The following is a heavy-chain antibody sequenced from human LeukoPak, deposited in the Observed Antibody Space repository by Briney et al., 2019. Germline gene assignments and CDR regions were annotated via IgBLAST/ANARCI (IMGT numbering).Heavy chain of an antibody. D-gene: IGHD6-19*01. J-gene: IGHJ4*02. Sequence: SETLSLTCAVYGGSFSGYYWSWIRQPPGKGLEWVGEINHSGSTNYNPSLKSRVTISVDTSKNQFSLKLSSVTAADTAVYYYARSYSSGWYLGYWGQGTLVTVSS. CDR3: ARSYSSGWYLGY. CDR2: INHSGST. CDR1: GGSFSGYY. V-gene: IGHV4-34*01.